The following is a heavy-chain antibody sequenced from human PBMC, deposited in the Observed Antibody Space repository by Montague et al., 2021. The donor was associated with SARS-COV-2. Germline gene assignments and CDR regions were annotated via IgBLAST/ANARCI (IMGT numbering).Heavy chain of an antibody. Sequence: SETLSLTCAVHGGSISGYYWNWIRQPPGKGLEWIGEINHSGNTNYNPSLKNRLTITVDTSKNQFSLKLTSVAATDTAVYYCARLRDGVVPSPKLGIGPYFTYYYLDVWGKGTPVTVSS. D-gene: IGHD2-15*01. CDR2: INHSGNT. CDR3: ARLRDGVVPSPKLGIGPYFTYYYLDV. V-gene: IGHV4-34*01. J-gene: IGHJ6*03. CDR1: GGSISGYY.